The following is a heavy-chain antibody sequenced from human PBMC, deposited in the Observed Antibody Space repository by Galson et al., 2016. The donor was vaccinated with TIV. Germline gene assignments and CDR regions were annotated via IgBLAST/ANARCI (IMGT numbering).Heavy chain of an antibody. CDR2: IKSDGTVT. Sequence: SLRLSCAASGFIFSNFWMHWVRQVPGKGLVWVARIKSDGTVTNYADSVKGRFTISRDNAKDTLYLQMNSVRADDTAVYYCVRDYLLASPGDDFDYWGQGTLVSVSS. CDR3: VRDYLLASPGDDFDY. CDR1: GFIFSNFW. D-gene: IGHD3-10*01. V-gene: IGHV3-74*01. J-gene: IGHJ4*02.